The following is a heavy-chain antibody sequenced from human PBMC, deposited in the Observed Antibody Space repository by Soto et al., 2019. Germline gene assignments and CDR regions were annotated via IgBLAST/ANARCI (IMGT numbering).Heavy chain of an antibody. CDR2: ISGSGGTT. CDR3: AKDYSDSSWPPFPWFDP. CDR1: GLSEFPFSSYA. V-gene: IGHV3-23*01. Sequence: EVQLLESGGDLVQPGGSLRLSCATSGLSEFPFSSYAMSWVRQAPGTGLDWVSGISGSGGTTYYADSVKGRFTISRDNSKNRLIRQMNSLRADDTAVYYCAKDYSDSSWPPFPWFDPSGQGALVTVSS. D-gene: IGHD2-15*01. J-gene: IGHJ5*02.